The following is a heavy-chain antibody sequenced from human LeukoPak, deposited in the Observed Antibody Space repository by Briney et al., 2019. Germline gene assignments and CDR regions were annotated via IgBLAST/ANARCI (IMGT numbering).Heavy chain of an antibody. V-gene: IGHV3-74*01. J-gene: IGHJ4*02. CDR1: GFTLSSYW. CDR3: ARVGEEYYDILTGYQN. Sequence: PGGSLRLSCAASGFTLSSYWMHWVRQAPGKGLVWVSRINSDGSSTSYADSVKGRFTISRDNAKNTLYLQMNSLRAEDTAVYYCARVGEEYYDILTGYQNWGQGTLVTVSS. CDR2: INSDGSST. D-gene: IGHD3-9*01.